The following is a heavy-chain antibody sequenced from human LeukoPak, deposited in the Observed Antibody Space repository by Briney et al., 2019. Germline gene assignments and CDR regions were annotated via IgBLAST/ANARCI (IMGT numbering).Heavy chain of an antibody. CDR3: ARGDCRTTSCSEGWFDS. D-gene: IGHD2-2*01. Sequence: PSETLSLTCSVSGDSISNGSFHWNWIRLPAGKGLEWIGRVYTGASIYRSGSTNFNPSLKNRVTILLDTSKNQFSLRLTSVTAADTAVYYCARGDCRTTSCSEGWFDSWGQGTLVTVSS. V-gene: IGHV4-61*02. CDR1: GDSISNGSFH. CDR2: TGASIYRSGST. J-gene: IGHJ5*01.